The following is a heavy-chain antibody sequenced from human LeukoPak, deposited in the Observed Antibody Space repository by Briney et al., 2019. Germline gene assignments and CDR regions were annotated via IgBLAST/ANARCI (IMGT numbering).Heavy chain of an antibody. D-gene: IGHD1-26*01. CDR1: GYTFTSYG. CDR2: ISAYNGNT. V-gene: IGHV1-18*01. CDR3: ARDLSELELYYFDY. J-gene: IGHJ4*02. Sequence: ASVKVSCKASGYTFTSYGMSWVRQAPGQGLEWMGWISAYNGNTNYAQKLQGRVTMTTDTSTSTAYMELRSLRSDDTAVYYCARDLSELELYYFDYWGQGTLVTVSS.